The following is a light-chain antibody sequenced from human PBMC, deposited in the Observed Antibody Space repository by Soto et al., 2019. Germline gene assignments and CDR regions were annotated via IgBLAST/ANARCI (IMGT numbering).Light chain of an antibody. Sequence: EIVMTQSPANLSVSPGERATLSCRASQSVSSNLAWYQQKPGQGPRLIIYGASTRATGIPARFSGSGSGTEFNLTISSLQSEYFAVYYCQPYNKWPSYTFGPGTRVEIK. CDR1: QSVSSN. J-gene: IGKJ2*01. V-gene: IGKV3-15*01. CDR3: QPYNKWPSYT. CDR2: GAS.